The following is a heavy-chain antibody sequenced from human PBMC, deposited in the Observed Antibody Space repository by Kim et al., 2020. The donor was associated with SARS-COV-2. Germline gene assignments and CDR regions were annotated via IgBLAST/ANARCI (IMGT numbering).Heavy chain of an antibody. D-gene: IGHD2-15*01. Sequence: SETLSLTCTVSCGSISSSSYYWGWIRQPPGKGLEWIGSIYYSGSTYYNPSLKSRVTISVDTSKNQFSLKLSSVTAADTAVYYCARLVPRGSGMDVWGQGT. V-gene: IGHV4-39*01. J-gene: IGHJ6*02. CDR1: CGSISSSSYY. CDR3: ARLVPRGSGMDV. CDR2: IYYSGST.